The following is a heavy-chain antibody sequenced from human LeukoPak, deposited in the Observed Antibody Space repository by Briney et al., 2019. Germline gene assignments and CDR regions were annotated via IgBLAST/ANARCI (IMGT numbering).Heavy chain of an antibody. V-gene: IGHV3-7*01. CDR1: GDSISNNRW. CDR2: IKQYGSEK. J-gene: IGHJ3*02. D-gene: IGHD1-1*01. CDR3: ARLDDALDI. Sequence: GTLSLTCAVSGDSISNNRWWSWVRQTPGKGLEWVANIKQYGSEKYYVDSVKGRFTISRDNTKNSLYLQMNSLRAEDTAVYYCARLDDALDIWGHGTMVTVSS.